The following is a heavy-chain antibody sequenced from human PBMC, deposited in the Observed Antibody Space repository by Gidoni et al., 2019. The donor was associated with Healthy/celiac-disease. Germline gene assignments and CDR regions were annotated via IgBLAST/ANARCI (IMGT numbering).Heavy chain of an antibody. CDR3: AKEMSARVFDY. CDR1: GGSISSSNW. D-gene: IGHD6-6*01. Sequence: QVQLQESGPGLVTPSGTLSLTCAVSGGSISSSNWWSWVRQPPGNGLEWLGEIYHSGSTNYNPSLKSRVTISVDKSENQFSLKLSSVTAADTAVYYCAKEMSARVFDYWGQGTLVTVSS. V-gene: IGHV4-4*02. CDR2: IYHSGST. J-gene: IGHJ4*02.